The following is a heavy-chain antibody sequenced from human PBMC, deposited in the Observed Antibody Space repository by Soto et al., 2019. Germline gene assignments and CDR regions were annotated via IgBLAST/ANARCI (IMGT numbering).Heavy chain of an antibody. CDR1: GGSFSSYY. Sequence: PSGTLSLTCTVSGGSFSSYYWSWIRQPPGKGLEWIGYIYYSGSTNYNPSLKSRVTISVDTSKNQFSLKLSSVTAADMAVYYCAREAVAGATYYFDSRGKGTLVTVSS. D-gene: IGHD6-19*01. CDR3: AREAVAGATYYFDS. CDR2: IYYSGST. V-gene: IGHV4-59*01. J-gene: IGHJ4*02.